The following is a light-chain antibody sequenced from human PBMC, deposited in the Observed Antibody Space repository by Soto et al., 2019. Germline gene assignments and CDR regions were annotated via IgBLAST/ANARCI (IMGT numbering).Light chain of an antibody. Sequence: DIQMTQSPSTLSASVGDRVTITCRASQSISSWLAWYQQKPGKAPKLLIYDASSLESGVPSRFSGSGSGTEFTLTISSQQPDDFAAYYCQQYNSSSPLTLGGGTKVEIK. J-gene: IGKJ4*01. V-gene: IGKV1-5*01. CDR1: QSISSW. CDR3: QQYNSSSPLT. CDR2: DAS.